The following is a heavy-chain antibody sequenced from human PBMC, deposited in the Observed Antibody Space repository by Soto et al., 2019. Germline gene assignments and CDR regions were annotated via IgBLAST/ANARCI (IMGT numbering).Heavy chain of an antibody. Sequence: GGSLRLSCAASGFTFSSYEMNWVRQAPGKGLEWVSYISSSGSTIYYADSVKGRFTISRDNAKNSLYLQMNSLRAEDTAVYYCASKPSNAPLDYWGQGTLVTVSS. J-gene: IGHJ4*02. CDR3: ASKPSNAPLDY. CDR2: ISSSGSTI. D-gene: IGHD4-4*01. CDR1: GFTFSSYE. V-gene: IGHV3-48*03.